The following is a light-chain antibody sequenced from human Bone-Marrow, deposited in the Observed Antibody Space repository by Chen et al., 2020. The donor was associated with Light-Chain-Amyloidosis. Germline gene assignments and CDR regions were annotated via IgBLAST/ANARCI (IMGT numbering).Light chain of an antibody. CDR3: QVWDRSSDRPV. CDR2: DDS. V-gene: IGLV3-21*02. J-gene: IGLJ3*02. CDR1: NIGSTS. Sequence: SYVLTQPSSVSVAPGQTATIACGGNNIGSTSVHWYQQTPGQAPLLVVYDDSDRPSGIPERLSGSNSGNTATLPNSRVEAGDEADYYCQVWDRSSDRPVFGGGTKLTVL.